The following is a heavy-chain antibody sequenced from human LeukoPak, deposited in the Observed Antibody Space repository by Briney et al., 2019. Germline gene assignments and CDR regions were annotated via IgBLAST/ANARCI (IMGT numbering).Heavy chain of an antibody. CDR1: GFTFSSYW. D-gene: IGHD3-9*01. Sequence: GGSLRLSCAASGFTFSSYWMSWVRQAPGKGLEWVADIKQDGSEKYYVDSVKGRFTISRDNAKNSLYLQMNSLRAEDTAVYYCARGADYDILTGYMDVWGKGTTVTVSS. V-gene: IGHV3-7*01. J-gene: IGHJ6*03. CDR2: IKQDGSEK. CDR3: ARGADYDILTGYMDV.